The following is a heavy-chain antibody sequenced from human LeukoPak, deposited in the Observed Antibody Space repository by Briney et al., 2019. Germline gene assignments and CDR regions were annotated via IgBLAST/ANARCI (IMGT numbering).Heavy chain of an antibody. Sequence: ASVKVSCKASGYTFAGYYLHWVRQAPGQGLDWMGWINPNPNNGATTYAEEFQGRVTMTTDRCISKTYMELSRLESDDTAVYYCARGSATGGWYLILGYWPRETVVSVS. J-gene: IGHJ4*02. CDR1: GYTFAGYY. CDR2: INPNPNNGAT. CDR3: ARGSATGGWYLILGY. D-gene: IGHD6-19*01. V-gene: IGHV1-2*02.